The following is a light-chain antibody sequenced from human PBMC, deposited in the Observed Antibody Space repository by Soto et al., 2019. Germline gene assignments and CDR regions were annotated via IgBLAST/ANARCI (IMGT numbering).Light chain of an antibody. CDR1: QSVSSY. CDR2: DVS. Sequence: EIVLTQSPGTLSLSPGERATLSCRASQSVSSYLAWYQQKAGQAPRLLMYDVSIRATGIPDRFSGSGSGTDFTLTIGRLESEDFAVYYCQQFAASYTFGQGTKLEIK. J-gene: IGKJ2*01. V-gene: IGKV3D-20*02. CDR3: QQFAASYT.